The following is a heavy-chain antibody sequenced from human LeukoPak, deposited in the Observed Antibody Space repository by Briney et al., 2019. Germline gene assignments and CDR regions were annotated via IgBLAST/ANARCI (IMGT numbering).Heavy chain of an antibody. J-gene: IGHJ4*02. CDR2: INHSGST. CDR1: GGSFSGYY. CDR3: ARGPNYGGNSKDFDY. Sequence: SETLSLTCAVYGGSFSGYYWSWIRQPPGKGLEWIGEINHSGSTNYNPSLKSRVIISVDTSKNQFSLKLSSVTAADTAVYYCARGPNYGGNSKDFDYWGQGTLVTVSS. D-gene: IGHD4-23*01. V-gene: IGHV4-34*01.